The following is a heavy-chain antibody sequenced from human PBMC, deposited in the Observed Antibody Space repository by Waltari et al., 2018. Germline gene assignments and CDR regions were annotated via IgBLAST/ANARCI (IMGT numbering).Heavy chain of an antibody. V-gene: IGHV3-53*04. CDR3: ARQMTTASTWQTD. J-gene: IGHJ4*02. CDR1: GFSVSNNY. CDR2: IYSGGST. D-gene: IGHD4-17*01. Sequence: EVQLVESGGGLVQPGGSVRLPCAVAGFSVSNNYMSWVRQAPGKGLEWVSIIYSGGSTYYADSVKGRFTSSRHSSKNTLYLQMNSLTVEDTAVYYCARQMTTASTWQTDWGQGTLITVSS.